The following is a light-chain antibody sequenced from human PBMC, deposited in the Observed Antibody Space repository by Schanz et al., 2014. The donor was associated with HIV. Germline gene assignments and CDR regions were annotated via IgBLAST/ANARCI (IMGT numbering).Light chain of an antibody. CDR3: QQGQSFPYT. V-gene: IGKV1-12*01. Sequence: DIQMTQSPSTLSASVGDRVTITCRASQDIRARLAWYQQRPGKAPKVLIYAAFTLLSGVPSRFSGSGSGTDFTLTISSLQPEDFATYYCQQGQSFPYTFGQGTKLEIK. CDR2: AAF. CDR1: QDIRAR. J-gene: IGKJ2*01.